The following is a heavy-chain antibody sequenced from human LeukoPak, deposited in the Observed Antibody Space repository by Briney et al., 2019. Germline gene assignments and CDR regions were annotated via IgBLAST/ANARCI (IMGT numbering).Heavy chain of an antibody. CDR2: IRYDGSNK. Sequence: GGSLRLSCAASGFTFSSYGMHWVRQAPGKGLEWVAFIRYDGSNKYYADSVKGRSTISRDNSKNTLYLQMNSLRAEDTAVYYCAKDTTVTVSPYYYYYYMDVWGKGTTVTISS. D-gene: IGHD4-17*01. CDR3: AKDTTVTVSPYYYYYYMDV. J-gene: IGHJ6*03. CDR1: GFTFSSYG. V-gene: IGHV3-30*02.